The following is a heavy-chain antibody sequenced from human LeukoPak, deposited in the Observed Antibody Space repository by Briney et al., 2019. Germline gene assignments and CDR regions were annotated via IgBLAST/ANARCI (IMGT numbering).Heavy chain of an antibody. V-gene: IGHV4-38-2*02. CDR1: GYSISSSYY. D-gene: IGHD2-2*01. CDR2: IYYSGST. Sequence: PSETLSLTCTVSGYSISSSYYWGWIRQPPGKGLEWIGTIYYSGSTYCTPSLKSRVTISLDTSKNQFSLKLTSVTAADTAVYYCARDIRWSTTSWYYYYMDVWGKGTTVTVSS. J-gene: IGHJ6*03. CDR3: ARDIRWSTTSWYYYYMDV.